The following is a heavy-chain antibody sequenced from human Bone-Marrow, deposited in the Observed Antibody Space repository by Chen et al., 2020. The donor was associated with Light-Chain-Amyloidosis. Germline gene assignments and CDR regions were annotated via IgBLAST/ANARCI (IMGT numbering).Heavy chain of an antibody. CDR1: GNSISRGYF. CDR2: FYHGGSP. Sequence: QVLMQQSGPGLVKPSETLSPICAVSGNSISRGYFWGWIRQPPGKGLEWIGVLDFYHGGSPYYSPSLTSRVTITADTAKNQFSLNLTTVTAADTATYYCARGAVGGTTGVWGQGTLVTVSS. D-gene: IGHD1-26*01. CDR3: ARGAVGGTTGV. J-gene: IGHJ4*02. V-gene: IGHV4-38-2*01.